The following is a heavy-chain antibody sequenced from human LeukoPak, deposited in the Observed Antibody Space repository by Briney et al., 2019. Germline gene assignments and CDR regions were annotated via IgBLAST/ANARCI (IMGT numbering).Heavy chain of an antibody. Sequence: GGSLRLSCAVSGITLSNYGMSWVRQAPGKGLEWVAGISDSGGSTNYADSVKGRFTISRDNSKNTLYLQMNSLRAEDTAVYYCAKFHDYGDYNDYWGQGTLVTVSS. J-gene: IGHJ4*02. CDR3: AKFHDYGDYNDY. CDR1: GITLSNYG. D-gene: IGHD4-17*01. V-gene: IGHV3-23*01. CDR2: ISDSGGST.